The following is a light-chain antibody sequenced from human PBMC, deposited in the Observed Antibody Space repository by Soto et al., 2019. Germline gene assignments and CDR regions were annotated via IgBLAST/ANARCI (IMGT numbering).Light chain of an antibody. V-gene: IGLV1-44*01. CDR3: TAWDDSLNGVL. CDR1: SSNIGSNT. CDR2: SSI. Sequence: QSVLTQPPSASGTAGQRVTISCSGSSSNIGSNTVNWYQQFPGTAPKLLIYSSILRPSGVPDRFSGSKSGTSASLAISGLQSEAEADYYCTAWDDSLNGVLFGGGTKLTVL. J-gene: IGLJ2*01.